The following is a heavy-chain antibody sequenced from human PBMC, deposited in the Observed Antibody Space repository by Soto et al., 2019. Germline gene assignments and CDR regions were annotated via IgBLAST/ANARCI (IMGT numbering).Heavy chain of an antibody. Sequence: SETLSLTCTVSDGSISSYYWSWIRQPPGKGLEWIGYIYYSGSTNYNPSLKSRVTISVDTSKNQFSLKLSSVTAADTAVYYCARGYLPYYYDSSGYYPFDYWGQGTLVTVSS. D-gene: IGHD3-22*01. CDR1: DGSISSYY. CDR2: IYYSGST. J-gene: IGHJ4*02. CDR3: ARGYLPYYYDSSGYYPFDY. V-gene: IGHV4-59*01.